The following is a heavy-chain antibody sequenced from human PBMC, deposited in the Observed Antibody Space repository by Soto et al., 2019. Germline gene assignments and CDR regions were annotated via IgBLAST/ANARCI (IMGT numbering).Heavy chain of an antibody. CDR3: ARARSAAGTGWFDP. CDR1: GYTFTSYD. CDR2: MNPNSGNT. V-gene: IGHV1-8*01. D-gene: IGHD6-13*01. J-gene: IGHJ5*02. Sequence: QVQLLQSGAEVKKPGASVKVSCKASGYTFTSYDINWVRQATGQGLEWMGWMNPNSGNTGYAQKFQGRATMTRNTSISTAYMELSSLRSEDTAVYYCARARSAAGTGWFDPWGQGTLVTVSS.